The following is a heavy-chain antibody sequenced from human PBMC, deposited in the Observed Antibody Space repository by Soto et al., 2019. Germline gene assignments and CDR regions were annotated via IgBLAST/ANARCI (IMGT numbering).Heavy chain of an antibody. CDR2: ISAYNGNT. D-gene: IGHD3-3*01. V-gene: IGHV1-18*01. CDR3: ARVRDYDFWSGYLPRHFDY. J-gene: IGHJ4*02. CDR1: GYTFTSYG. Sequence: QVQLVQSGAEVKKPGASVKVSCKASGYTFTSYGISWVRQAPGQGLEWMGWISAYNGNTNDAQKLQGRVTMTTDTSTSTAYMELRSLRSDDTAVYYCARVRDYDFWSGYLPRHFDYWGQGTLVTVSS.